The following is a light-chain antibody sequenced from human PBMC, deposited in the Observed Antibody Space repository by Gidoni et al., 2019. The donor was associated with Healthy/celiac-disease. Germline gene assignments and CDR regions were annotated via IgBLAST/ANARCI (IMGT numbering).Light chain of an antibody. Sequence: IVLTQSPGTLSLSPGERATLSCRASQSVSSSYLAWYQQKPGQAPRPLIYGASSRATGSPDRVRGSGSGTDFTLTISRLEPEDFAVYYCQQYGSSPTWTFGQGTKVEIK. CDR1: QSVSSSY. CDR2: GAS. CDR3: QQYGSSPTWT. V-gene: IGKV3-20*01. J-gene: IGKJ1*01.